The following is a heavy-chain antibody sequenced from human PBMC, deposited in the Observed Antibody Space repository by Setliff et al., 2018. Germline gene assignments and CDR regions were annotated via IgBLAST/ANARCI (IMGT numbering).Heavy chain of an antibody. CDR3: ARLSCSSNSCPFDY. Sequence: SETLSLTCTVSGGSIRSYYWNWIRQPPGKGLEWIGYIYYSGSTNYNPSLKSRVTISVDTSKNHFSLKLSSVTGADTAVYYCARLSCSSNSCPFDYWVQGTLVTVSS. D-gene: IGHD2-2*01. CDR1: GGSIRSYY. V-gene: IGHV4-59*08. CDR2: IYYSGST. J-gene: IGHJ4*02.